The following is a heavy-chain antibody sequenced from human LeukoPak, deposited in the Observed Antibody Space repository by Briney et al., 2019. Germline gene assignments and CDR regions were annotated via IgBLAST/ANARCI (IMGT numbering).Heavy chain of an antibody. D-gene: IGHD3-22*01. CDR3: AKDTPAYDSSGYYYPYLDY. Sequence: PEGSLRLSCAASGFTFSSYAMSWVRQAPGKGLEWVSAISGSGGSTYYADSVKGRFTISRDNSKNTLYLQVNSLRAEDTAVYYCAKDTPAYDSSGYYYPYLDYWGQGTLVTASS. CDR1: GFTFSSYA. J-gene: IGHJ4*02. V-gene: IGHV3-23*01. CDR2: ISGSGGST.